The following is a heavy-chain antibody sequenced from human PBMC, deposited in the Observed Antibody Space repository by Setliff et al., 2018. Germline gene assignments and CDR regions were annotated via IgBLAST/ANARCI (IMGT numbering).Heavy chain of an antibody. CDR2: ISAYNGNT. D-gene: IGHD3-3*01. CDR1: GYTFTSYG. Sequence: ASVKVSCKASGYTFTSYGISWVRQAPGQGLEWVGWISAYNGNTSYAQKLQGRVTMTTDTSTSTAYMELRSLRSDDTAVYYCAGDGQGNYNFWSGSYYYYGMDVWGQGTTVTVSS. CDR3: AGDGQGNYNFWSGSYYYYGMDV. V-gene: IGHV1-18*01. J-gene: IGHJ6*02.